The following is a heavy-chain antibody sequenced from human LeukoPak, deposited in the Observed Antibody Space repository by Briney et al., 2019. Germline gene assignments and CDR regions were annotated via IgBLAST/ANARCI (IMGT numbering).Heavy chain of an antibody. CDR3: AKDRSTYYYDSSGFYPDAFDI. V-gene: IGHV3-30-3*01. J-gene: IGHJ3*02. Sequence: PGGSLRLSCAASGFTFSSYAMHWVRQAPGKGLEWVAVISYDGSNKYYADSVKGRFTISRDNPKNTLYLQMNSLRVEDTAVYYCAKDRSTYYYDSSGFYPDAFDIWGQGTMVTVSS. CDR2: ISYDGSNK. CDR1: GFTFSSYA. D-gene: IGHD3-22*01.